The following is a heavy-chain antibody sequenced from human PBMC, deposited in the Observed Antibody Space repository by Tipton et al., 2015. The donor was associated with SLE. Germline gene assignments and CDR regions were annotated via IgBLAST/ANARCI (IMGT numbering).Heavy chain of an antibody. V-gene: IGHV3-33*01. D-gene: IGHD3-3*01. CDR1: GFTFSRYG. CDR2: IYYDGGKK. J-gene: IGHJ5*02. Sequence: SLRLSCAASGFTFSRYGMHWVRQAPGKGLDWVAVIYYDGGKKYYADSVKGRFTISRDNAKNSLYLQMNSLRAEDTAVYYCARDNYYDFWSGYSQYNWFDPWGQGTLVTVSS. CDR3: ARDNYYDFWSGYSQYNWFDP.